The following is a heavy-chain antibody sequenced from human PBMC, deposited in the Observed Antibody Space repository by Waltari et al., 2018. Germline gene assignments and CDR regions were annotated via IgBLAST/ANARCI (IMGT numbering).Heavy chain of an antibody. J-gene: IGHJ6*03. Sequence: QVQLQESGPGLVKPSETLSLTCTVSGGSISSYYWSWIRQPAGKGLEWIGRIYTSGSTNYNPSLKGRVTMSVDTSKNQFSLKLSSVTAADTAVYYCARDKGYDFWSGSHYYYMDVWGKGTTVTISS. CDR1: GGSISSYY. D-gene: IGHD3-3*01. V-gene: IGHV4-4*07. CDR2: IYTSGST. CDR3: ARDKGYDFWSGSHYYYMDV.